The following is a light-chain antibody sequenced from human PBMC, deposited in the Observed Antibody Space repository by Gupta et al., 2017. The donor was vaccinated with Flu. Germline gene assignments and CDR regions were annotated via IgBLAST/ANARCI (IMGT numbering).Light chain of an antibody. Sequence: SCELTQPPSVSVSPGQTARITCSGGALPKTSAYSSHQMSGQAPVVVIYEGNKRPSGIPERISGSSSRTVATLTISGAQVGDEATQHCSSIDSTCNHKLFGGGTKLAVL. CDR3: SSIDSTCNHKL. J-gene: IGLJ2*01. V-gene: IGLV3-10*01. CDR1: ALPKTS. CDR2: EGN.